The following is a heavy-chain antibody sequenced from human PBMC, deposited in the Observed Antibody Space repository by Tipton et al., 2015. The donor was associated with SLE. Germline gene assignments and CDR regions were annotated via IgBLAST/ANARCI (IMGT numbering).Heavy chain of an antibody. CDR3: VRDQVGVGDFDY. D-gene: IGHD3-16*01. CDR1: GGSISSGTHS. V-gene: IGHV4-30-2*01. J-gene: IGHJ4*02. CDR2: FFHSGST. Sequence: TLSLTCAVSGGSISSGTHSWSWIRQPPGKGLEWLGYFFHSGSTNYNPALTSRVTISGDPSKNQFSLRLTSVTAADTAVYYWVRDQVGVGDFDYWGQGALVTVSS.